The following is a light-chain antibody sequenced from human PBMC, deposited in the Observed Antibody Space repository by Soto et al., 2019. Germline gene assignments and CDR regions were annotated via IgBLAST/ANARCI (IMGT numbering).Light chain of an antibody. Sequence: DIQVTQSPSSVSASVGDRVTITCRAIQDIAGYLAWYQHTPGRTPELLIHGASRLQSGVPARFSGSGSGTDFTLSINSLQPEDFATYYCQQAYSFPITFGQGTKVDI. CDR3: QQAYSFPIT. CDR2: GAS. V-gene: IGKV1D-12*01. CDR1: QDIAGY. J-gene: IGKJ1*01.